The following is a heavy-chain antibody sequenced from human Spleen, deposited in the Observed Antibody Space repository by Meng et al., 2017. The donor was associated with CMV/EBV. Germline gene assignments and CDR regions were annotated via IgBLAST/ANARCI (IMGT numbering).Heavy chain of an antibody. CDR1: GFTFSSYW. V-gene: IGHV3-48*04. D-gene: IGHD3-3*01. CDR3: ARMGLLEWLLPYYLDY. CDR2: ISSSGSTI. J-gene: IGHJ4*02. Sequence: GESLKISCAASGFTFSSYWMSWVRQAPGKGLEWVSYISSSGSTIYYADSVKGRFTISRDNAKNSLYLQMNSLTAEDTALYFCARMGLLEWLLPYYLDYWGQGTLVTVSS.